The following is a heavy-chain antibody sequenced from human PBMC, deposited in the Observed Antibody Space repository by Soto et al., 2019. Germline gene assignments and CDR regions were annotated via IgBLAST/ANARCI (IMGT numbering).Heavy chain of an antibody. CDR3: ARDGIVEMATIRAFDI. D-gene: IGHD5-12*01. CDR2: INPSGGST. J-gene: IGHJ3*02. V-gene: IGHV1-46*01. CDR1: GYTFTSYY. Sequence: ASVKVSCKASGYTFTSYYMHWVRQAPGQGLEWMGIINPSGGSTSYAQKFQGRVTMTRDTSTSTVYMELSSLRSEDTAVYYCARDGIVEMATIRAFDIWGQGTMVTVSS.